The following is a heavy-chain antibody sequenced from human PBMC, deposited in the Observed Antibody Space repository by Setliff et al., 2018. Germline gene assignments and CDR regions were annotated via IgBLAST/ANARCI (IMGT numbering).Heavy chain of an antibody. CDR2: INHSGSS. CDR1: GGSFSGYY. CDR3: VRGPRYSGSYYVNY. J-gene: IGHJ4*02. D-gene: IGHD1-26*01. Sequence: PSETLSLTCAVYGGSFSGYYWTWIRQPPGKGLEWIGEINHSGSSNYNPSLKSRVAISVDTSKNQFSLNLSSVTAADTAVYYCVRGPRYSGSYYVNYWGQGTLVTVSS. V-gene: IGHV4-34*01.